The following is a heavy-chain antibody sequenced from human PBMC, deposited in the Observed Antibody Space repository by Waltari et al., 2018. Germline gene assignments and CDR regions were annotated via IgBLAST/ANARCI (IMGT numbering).Heavy chain of an antibody. CDR3: ARAPMTGAATGTFDS. Sequence: QVQLQESGPGLVKPSETLSLTCTVSGYSISSGYYWGWIRQPPGKGLEWIGSIYHSGNTYYNPSLKSRVTISVDTSKNHFSLRLSSVTAADTAVYYCARAPMTGAATGTFDSWGQGTLVTVSS. D-gene: IGHD6-13*01. CDR2: IYHSGNT. J-gene: IGHJ4*02. CDR1: GYSISSGYY. V-gene: IGHV4-38-2*02.